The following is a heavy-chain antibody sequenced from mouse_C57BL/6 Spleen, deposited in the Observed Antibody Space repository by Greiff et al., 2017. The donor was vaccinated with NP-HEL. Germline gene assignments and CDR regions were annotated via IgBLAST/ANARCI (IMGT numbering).Heavy chain of an antibody. CDR3: ARVQDGFIYYDAMDY. J-gene: IGHJ4*01. CDR2: ISYDGSN. V-gene: IGHV3-6*01. Sequence: DVQLQESGPGLVKPSQSLSLTCSVTGYSITSGYYWNWIRQFPGNKLEWMGYISYDGSNNYNPSLKNRISITRDTSKNQFFLKLNSVTTEDTATYYCARVQDGFIYYDAMDYWGQGTSVTVSS. D-gene: IGHD2-3*01. CDR1: GYSITSGYY.